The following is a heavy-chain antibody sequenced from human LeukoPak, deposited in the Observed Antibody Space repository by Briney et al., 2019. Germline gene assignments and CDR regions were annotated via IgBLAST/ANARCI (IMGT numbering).Heavy chain of an antibody. D-gene: IGHD2-2*02. V-gene: IGHV3-43*01. CDR2: ISWDGGST. Sequence: GGSLRLSCAASGFTFDDYTMHWVRQAPGKGLEWVSLISWDGGSTYYADSVKGRFTISRDNSKNSLYLQMNSLRTEDTALYYCAKKRSPAAIGWYYYMDVWGKGTTVTVSS. CDR3: AKKRSPAAIGWYYYMDV. J-gene: IGHJ6*03. CDR1: GFTFDDYT.